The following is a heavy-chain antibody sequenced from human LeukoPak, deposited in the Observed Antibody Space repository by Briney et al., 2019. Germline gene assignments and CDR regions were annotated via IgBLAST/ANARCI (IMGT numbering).Heavy chain of an antibody. Sequence: SGGSLRLSCAASGFTFSSYAMHWVRQAPGKGLEWVSSISSSSSYIYYADSVKGRFTISRDNAKNSLYLQMNSLRAEDTAVYYCATDYGSGSYQGDYWGQGTLVTVSS. D-gene: IGHD3-10*01. J-gene: IGHJ4*02. CDR3: ATDYGSGSYQGDY. V-gene: IGHV3-21*01. CDR1: GFTFSSYA. CDR2: ISSSSSYI.